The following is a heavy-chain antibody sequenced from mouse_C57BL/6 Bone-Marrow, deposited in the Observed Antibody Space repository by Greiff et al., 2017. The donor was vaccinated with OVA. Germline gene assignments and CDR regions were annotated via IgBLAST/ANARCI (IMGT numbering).Heavy chain of an antibody. V-gene: IGHV1-55*01. J-gene: IGHJ4*01. CDR3: ARRGPYYGSSYDYYAMDY. CDR1: GYTFTSYW. D-gene: IGHD1-1*01. Sequence: QVHVKQPGAELVKPGASVKMSCKASGYTFTSYWITWVKQRPGQGLEWIGDIYPGSGSTNYNEKFKSKATLTVDTSSSTAYMQLSSLTSEDSAVYYCARRGPYYGSSYDYYAMDYWGQGTSVTVSS. CDR2: IYPGSGST.